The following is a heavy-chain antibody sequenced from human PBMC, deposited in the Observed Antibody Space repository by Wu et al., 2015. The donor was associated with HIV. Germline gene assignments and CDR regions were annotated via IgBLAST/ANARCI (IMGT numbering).Heavy chain of an antibody. CDR3: ARGAGPAYRGNWFEP. V-gene: IGHV1-46*01. CDR2: IKPSDGNT. D-gene: IGHD3-16*01. Sequence: QVQLVQSGSEVKKPGASVKVSCKASGYSFTNYYMHWVRQAPGQGLEWMGLIKPSDGNTDYAQKFKGRVTMTSDTSTNTLYMELNSLRSEDTAAYYCARGAGPAYRGNWFEPWGQGTLVTVSS. CDR1: GYSFTNYY. J-gene: IGHJ5*02.